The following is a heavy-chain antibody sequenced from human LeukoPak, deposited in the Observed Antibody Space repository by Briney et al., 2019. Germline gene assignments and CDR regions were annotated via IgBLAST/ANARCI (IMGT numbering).Heavy chain of an antibody. V-gene: IGHV4-34*01. CDR3: ARKVVPAARPHNWFDP. Sequence: SETLSLTCAVYGGSFSGYYWSWIRQPPGKGLEWIGEINHSGSTNYNPSLKSRVTISVDTSKNQFSLKLSSVTAADTAVYYCARKVVPAARPHNWFDPWGQGTLVTASS. D-gene: IGHD2-2*01. CDR2: INHSGST. CDR1: GGSFSGYY. J-gene: IGHJ5*02.